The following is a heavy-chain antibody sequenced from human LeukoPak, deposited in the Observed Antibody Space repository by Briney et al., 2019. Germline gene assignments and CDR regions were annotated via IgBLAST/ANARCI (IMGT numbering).Heavy chain of an antibody. V-gene: IGHV3-30*02. CDR2: IRYDGSNK. Sequence: PGGSLRLSCAASGFTFSSYGMHWVRQAPGKGLEWVAFIRYDGSNKYYADSVKGRFTISRDNSKNTLYLQMNSLRAEDTAVYYCAREKTTDTAMDSTPNYYGMDVWGQGTTVTVSS. D-gene: IGHD5-18*01. CDR1: GFTFSSYG. J-gene: IGHJ6*02. CDR3: AREKTTDTAMDSTPNYYGMDV.